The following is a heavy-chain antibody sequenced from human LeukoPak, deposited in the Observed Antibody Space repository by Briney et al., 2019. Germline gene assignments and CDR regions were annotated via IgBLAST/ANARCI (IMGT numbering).Heavy chain of an antibody. CDR3: ARDRGYVPDY. D-gene: IGHD3-22*01. Sequence: GGSLRLSCAVSGFTFRDAAMTWVRQAPGKGLEWVSLISSSGNNAYYADSVKGRFTISRDNAKNTLYLQMNSLTAEDTAVYYCARDRGYVPDYWGQGTLVTVSS. J-gene: IGHJ4*02. V-gene: IGHV3-23*01. CDR2: ISSSGNNA. CDR1: GFTFRDAA.